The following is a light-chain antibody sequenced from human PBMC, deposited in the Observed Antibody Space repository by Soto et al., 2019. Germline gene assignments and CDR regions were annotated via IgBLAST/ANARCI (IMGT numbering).Light chain of an antibody. J-gene: IGKJ1*01. CDR1: QTVTRSY. CDR2: GAS. Sequence: EIVLTQSPGTLSLSPGERATLSCRASQTVTRSYLAWYQQKPGQAPRLLIYGASTRATGIPARFSGSGSGTDFTLTISRLEPEDFAVYYCQQYGSSPLTFGQGTKV. V-gene: IGKV3-20*01. CDR3: QQYGSSPLT.